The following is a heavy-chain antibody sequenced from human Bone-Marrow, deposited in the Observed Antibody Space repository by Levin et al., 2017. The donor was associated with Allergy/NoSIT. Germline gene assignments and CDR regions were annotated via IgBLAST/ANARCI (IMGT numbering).Heavy chain of an antibody. Sequence: SETLSLTCTVSGGSISSGSYYWSWIRQPAGKGLEWIGRIYASGSTNYNPSLKSRVSISVDTSKSQFSLRLNSVNAADTAVYYCARDRRGFTYGPSADKSYFYMDVWGKGTTVTVSS. J-gene: IGHJ6*03. D-gene: IGHD5-18*01. CDR1: GGSISSGSYY. CDR2: IYASGST. V-gene: IGHV4-61*02. CDR3: ARDRRGFTYGPSADKSYFYMDV.